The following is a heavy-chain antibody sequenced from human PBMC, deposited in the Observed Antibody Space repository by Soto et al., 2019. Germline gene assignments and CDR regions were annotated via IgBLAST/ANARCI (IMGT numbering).Heavy chain of an antibody. Sequence: LSLTCTVSGASITAYYWTWIRQAPGGGLDWIGYISDSGRTNYNPSLKSRVTVSIDTSKNQFSLPLNSVTAADTAVYYCARGPILVTPGGVPEARNWFDHWGQGTLVTVSS. CDR2: ISDSGRT. J-gene: IGHJ5*02. D-gene: IGHD3-16*01. V-gene: IGHV4-59*01. CDR3: ARGPILVTPGGVPEARNWFDH. CDR1: GASITAYY.